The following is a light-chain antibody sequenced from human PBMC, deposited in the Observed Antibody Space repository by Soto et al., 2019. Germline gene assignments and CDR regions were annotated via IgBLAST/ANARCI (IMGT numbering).Light chain of an antibody. Sequence: EIVLTQSPATLSLSPGERATLSCRASQSVSTYLAWYQQKAGRPPRLLIYDASKRAPGIPARFSGSGSGTDFTVTISSREPEDFAVYYCQQSSNLQGPFGRGPKVDIK. V-gene: IGKV3-11*01. CDR2: DAS. CDR3: QQSSNLQGP. CDR1: QSVSTY. J-gene: IGKJ1*01.